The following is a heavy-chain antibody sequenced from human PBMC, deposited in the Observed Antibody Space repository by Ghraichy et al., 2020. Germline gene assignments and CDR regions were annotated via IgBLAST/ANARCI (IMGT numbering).Heavy chain of an antibody. V-gene: IGHV3-73*01. Sequence: GGSLRLSCAASGFTFSGSVMHWVRQAPGKGLEWIGRIRTKPNNYATEYSASVKGRFTVSRDDSKNTLYLQMNSLKTEDTAMYYCTSQFRHSDYSDFWGRGTLVTVSS. J-gene: IGHJ4*02. D-gene: IGHD2-21*01. CDR2: IRTKPNNYAT. CDR3: TSQFRHSDYSDF. CDR1: GFTFSGSV.